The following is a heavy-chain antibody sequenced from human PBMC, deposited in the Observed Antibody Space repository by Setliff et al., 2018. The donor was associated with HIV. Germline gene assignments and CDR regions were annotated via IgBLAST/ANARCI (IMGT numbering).Heavy chain of an antibody. J-gene: IGHJ3*02. Sequence: PSETLSLTCTVSGGSISSGSYYWTWIRQPAGKGLEWIGHIYTSGTTDYNPSLKSRVTISLDTSKNQFSLKLTSVTAADTAVYYCARSRPSLRAFDIWGQGTMVTVSS. CDR2: IYTSGTT. D-gene: IGHD4-17*01. CDR1: GGSISSGSYY. CDR3: ARSRPSLRAFDI. V-gene: IGHV4-61*09.